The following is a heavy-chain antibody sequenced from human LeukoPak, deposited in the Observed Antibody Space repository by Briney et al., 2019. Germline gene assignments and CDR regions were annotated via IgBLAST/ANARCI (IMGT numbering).Heavy chain of an antibody. CDR2: ISGSGGST. CDR3: ARDSRPLWFGEFPPGYYYGMDV. J-gene: IGHJ6*02. CDR1: GFTFSSYA. Sequence: GGSLRLSCAASGFTFSSYAMSWVRQAPGKGLEWVSAISGSGGSTYYADSVKGRFTISRDNAKNSLYLQMNSLRAEDTAVYYCARDSRPLWFGEFPPGYYYGMDVWGQGTTVTVSS. D-gene: IGHD3-10*01. V-gene: IGHV3-23*01.